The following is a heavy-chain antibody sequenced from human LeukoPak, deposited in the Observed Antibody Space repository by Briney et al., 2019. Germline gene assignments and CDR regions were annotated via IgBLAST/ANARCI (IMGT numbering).Heavy chain of an antibody. V-gene: IGHV4-59*08. Sequence: SDTLSLTCTVSAGSISSYYWNWIRQPPGKGMEWVGYIYYSGSTNYNPSLKSRVTISVDTSKNQFSLNLSSVTAADTAVYYCARRMGNRLLDYWGQGTLVTVSS. J-gene: IGHJ4*02. CDR1: AGSISSYY. D-gene: IGHD1-14*01. CDR3: ARRMGNRLLDY. CDR2: IYYSGST.